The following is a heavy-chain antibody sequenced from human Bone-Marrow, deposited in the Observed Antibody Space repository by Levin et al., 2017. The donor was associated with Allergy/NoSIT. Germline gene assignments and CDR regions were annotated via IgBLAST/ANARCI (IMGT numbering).Heavy chain of an antibody. Sequence: SQTLSLTCAISGDSVSSNSAAWHWIRQSPSRGLEWLGRTYYRSKWYNEYALSVKSRITINADTSKNQFSLQLNFVTPEDTAVYYCAREIEAGWDYWGQGTLVTVSS. CDR3: AREIEAGWDY. J-gene: IGHJ4*02. CDR2: TYYRSKWYN. V-gene: IGHV6-1*01. CDR1: GDSVSSNSAA. D-gene: IGHD6-19*01.